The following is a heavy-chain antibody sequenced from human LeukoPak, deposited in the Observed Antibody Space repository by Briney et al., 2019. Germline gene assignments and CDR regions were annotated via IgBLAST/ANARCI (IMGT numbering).Heavy chain of an antibody. Sequence: GGSLRLSCAASGFTFSSYSMNWVRQAPGKGLEWVSHISSISSSSTYYADSVKGRFTISRDNSKNTLYLQMSSLRAEDTAVYYCAKDRGRQGIRGIIISYYFDYWGQGTLVTVSS. J-gene: IGHJ4*02. D-gene: IGHD3-10*01. V-gene: IGHV3-48*01. CDR1: GFTFSSYS. CDR2: ISSISSSST. CDR3: AKDRGRQGIRGIIISYYFDY.